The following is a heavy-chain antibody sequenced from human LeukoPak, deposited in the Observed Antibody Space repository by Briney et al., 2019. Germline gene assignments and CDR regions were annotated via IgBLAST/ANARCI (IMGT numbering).Heavy chain of an antibody. Sequence: SETLSLTCTVSGGSISSYYWSWIRQPPGKGLEWIGYIYYSGSTNYNPSLRSRVTISVDTSKNQFSLKLSSVTAADTAVYYCARSRDGYNYYFDYWGQGTLVTVSS. V-gene: IGHV4-59*01. CDR3: ARSRDGYNYYFDY. CDR1: GGSISSYY. D-gene: IGHD5-24*01. J-gene: IGHJ4*02. CDR2: IYYSGST.